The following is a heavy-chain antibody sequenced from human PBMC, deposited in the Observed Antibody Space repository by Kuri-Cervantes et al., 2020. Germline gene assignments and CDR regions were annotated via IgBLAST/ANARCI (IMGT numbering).Heavy chain of an antibody. D-gene: IGHD6-13*01. Sequence: SETLSLTCTVSGGSISSYYWSWIRQPPGKGLEWIGYIYYSGSTNYNPSLKSRVTMSVDTSKNQFSLKLSSVTAADTAVYYCARGPNSSSWMGDWFDPWGQGTLVTVSS. J-gene: IGHJ5*02. CDR1: GGSISSYY. CDR3: ARGPNSSSWMGDWFDP. V-gene: IGHV4-59*01. CDR2: IYYSGST.